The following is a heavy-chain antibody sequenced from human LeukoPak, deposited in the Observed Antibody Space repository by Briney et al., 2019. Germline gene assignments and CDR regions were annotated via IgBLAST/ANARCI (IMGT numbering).Heavy chain of an antibody. D-gene: IGHD6-13*01. CDR3: AREYSWYSREIDY. Sequence: GGSLRLSCAASGFTFSSYGMHWVHQAPGKGLEWVAVIWYDGSNKYYTDSVKGRFTISRDNSKNTLYLQMNSLRAEDTAVYYCAREYSWYSREIDYWGQGTLVTVSS. V-gene: IGHV3-33*01. J-gene: IGHJ4*02. CDR1: GFTFSSYG. CDR2: IWYDGSNK.